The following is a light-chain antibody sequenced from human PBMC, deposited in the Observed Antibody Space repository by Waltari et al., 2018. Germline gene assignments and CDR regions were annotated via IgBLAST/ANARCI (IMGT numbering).Light chain of an antibody. CDR2: DNF. J-gene: IGKJ4*01. Sequence: EIVLTQSTATLSVSPGERATLSCRASESVFGYLAWYQQKPGQAPRLLIFDNFKRATGIPARFSGSGYGTDFTLTINSLETEDFALYYCQQRSIWPLTFGGGTKVDVK. CDR1: ESVFGY. V-gene: IGKV3-11*01. CDR3: QQRSIWPLT.